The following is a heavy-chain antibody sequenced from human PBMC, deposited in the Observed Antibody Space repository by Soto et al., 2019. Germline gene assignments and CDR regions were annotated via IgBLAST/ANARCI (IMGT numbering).Heavy chain of an antibody. CDR1: GGSISSYY. J-gene: IGHJ6*03. CDR3: ARVVRYGDYEHYYYYYYMDV. D-gene: IGHD4-17*01. V-gene: IGHV4-59*01. Sequence: QVQLQESGPGLVKPSETLSLTCTVSGGSISSYYWSWIRQPPGKGLEWIGYIYYSGSTNYNPSLKSRVTISVDTSKNQFSLKLSSVTAADTAVYYCARVVRYGDYEHYYYYYYMDVWGKGTTVTVSS. CDR2: IYYSGST.